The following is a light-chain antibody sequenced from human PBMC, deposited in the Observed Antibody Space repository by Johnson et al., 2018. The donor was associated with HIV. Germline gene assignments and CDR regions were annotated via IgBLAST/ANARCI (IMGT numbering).Light chain of an antibody. CDR2: ENN. CDR3: ATWDSSRRVGF. J-gene: IGLJ1*01. Sequence: QSVLTQPPSVSAAPGQKVTISCSGSSSNIGNNYVSWYQQLPGTAPKLLIYENNKRPSGIPDRFSGSKSGTSATLAIPGPHTGDAADYYCATWDSSRRVGFFGTGTKVTVL. V-gene: IGLV1-51*02. CDR1: SSNIGNNY.